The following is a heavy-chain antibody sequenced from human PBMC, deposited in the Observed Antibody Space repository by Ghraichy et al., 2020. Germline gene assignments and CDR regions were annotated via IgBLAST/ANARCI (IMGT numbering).Heavy chain of an antibody. Sequence: SETLSLTCAVYGGSFSGYYWSWIRQPPGKGLEWIGEINHSGSTNYNPSLKSRVTISVDTSKNQFSLKLSSVTAADTAVYYCARLPGTIRRAYYYYYGMDVWGQGTTVTVSS. D-gene: IGHD3-3*01. CDR1: GGSFSGYY. CDR2: INHSGST. J-gene: IGHJ6*02. V-gene: IGHV4-34*01. CDR3: ARLPGTIRRAYYYYYGMDV.